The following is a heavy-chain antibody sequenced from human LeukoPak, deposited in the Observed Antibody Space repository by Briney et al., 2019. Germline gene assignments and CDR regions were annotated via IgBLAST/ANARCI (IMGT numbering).Heavy chain of an antibody. CDR1: GGSFSGYY. J-gene: IGHJ5*02. CDR3: ARGLYSYGLSSSDWFDP. Sequence: EPSETLSLTCAVYGGSFSGYYWSWIRQPPGKGLEWIGEINHSGSTNYNPSLKSRVTISVDTSKNQFSLKLSSVTAADTAVYYCARGLYSYGLSSSDWFDPWGQGTLVTVSS. V-gene: IGHV4-34*01. D-gene: IGHD5-18*01. CDR2: INHSGST.